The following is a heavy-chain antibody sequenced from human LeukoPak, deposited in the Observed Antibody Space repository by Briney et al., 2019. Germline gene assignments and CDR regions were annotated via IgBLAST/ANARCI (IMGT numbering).Heavy chain of an antibody. CDR2: INHSGST. D-gene: IGHD5-12*01. CDR1: GGSFSGYY. Sequence: PSETLSLTCAVYGGSFSGYYWSWIRQPPGKGLEWIGEINHSGSTNYNPSLKSRVTISVDTSENQFSLKLSSVTAADTAVYYCARKVATRRPLDYWGQGTLVTVSS. J-gene: IGHJ4*02. V-gene: IGHV4-34*01. CDR3: ARKVATRRPLDY.